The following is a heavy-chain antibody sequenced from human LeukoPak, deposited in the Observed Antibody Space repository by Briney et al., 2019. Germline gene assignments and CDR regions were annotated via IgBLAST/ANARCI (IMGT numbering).Heavy chain of an antibody. CDR1: GSTFSSSG. CDR2: ISYDGSNK. CDR3: AKEYCSNSVCHSLDY. V-gene: IGHV3-30*18. Sequence: GGSLRLSCAASGSTFSSSGMHWVRQAPGKGLEWVAVISYDGSNKYYADSVKGRFTFSRDNSKNTLYLQMNSLRAEDTAVYYCAKEYCSNSVCHSLDYWGQGTLVTVSS. D-gene: IGHD2-8*01. J-gene: IGHJ4*02.